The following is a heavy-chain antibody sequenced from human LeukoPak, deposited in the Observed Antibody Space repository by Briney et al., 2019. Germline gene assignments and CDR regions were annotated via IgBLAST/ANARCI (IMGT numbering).Heavy chain of an antibody. CDR2: IYYSGST. CDR1: GGSISSYY. J-gene: IGHJ5*02. Sequence: SETLSLTCTVSGGSISSYYWSWIRQPPGKGLEWIGYIYYSGSTNYNPSLKSRVTISVDTSNNQFSLKLSSVTAADTAVYYCARAGYYGSGSYPWGQGTLVTVSS. CDR3: ARAGYYGSGSYP. V-gene: IGHV4-59*01. D-gene: IGHD3-10*01.